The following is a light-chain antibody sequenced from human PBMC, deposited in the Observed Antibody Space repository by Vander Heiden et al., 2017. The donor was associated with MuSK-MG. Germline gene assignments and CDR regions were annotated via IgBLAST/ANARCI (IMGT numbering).Light chain of an antibody. Sequence: EIVMTQSPGTLSLSPGERATLSCRASQYLSSTYLAWYQQKPGQAPRLLIYGASSSVTAIPDRLSGSGSGTDFTLTISRLEPEDFAVYYCHQDCSSARTFGQGTKVEIK. CDR3: HQDCSSART. CDR2: GAS. J-gene: IGKJ1*01. V-gene: IGKV3-20*01. CDR1: QYLSSTY.